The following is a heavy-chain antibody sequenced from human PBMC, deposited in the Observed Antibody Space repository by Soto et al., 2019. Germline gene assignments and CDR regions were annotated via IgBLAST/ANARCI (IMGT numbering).Heavy chain of an antibody. V-gene: IGHV4-59*02. J-gene: IGHJ6*02. D-gene: IGHD3-22*01. CDR2: IYYSGST. CDR3: ARDLPTYDSSGYYYGGYGMDV. Sequence: PSETLSLTCTVSGDSVSSYYWSWIRQPPGKGLEWIGYIYYSGSTNYNPSLKSRVTISVDTSKNQFSLKLSSVTAADTAVYYCARDLPTYDSSGYYYGGYGMDVWGQGTTVTVSS. CDR1: GDSVSSYY.